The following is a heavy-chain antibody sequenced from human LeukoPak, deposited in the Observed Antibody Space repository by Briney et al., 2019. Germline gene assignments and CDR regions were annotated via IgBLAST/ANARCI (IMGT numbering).Heavy chain of an antibody. CDR2: IYYSGST. CDR1: GGSISSYY. D-gene: IGHD6-13*01. Sequence: KTSETLSLTCTVSGGSISSYYWSWIRQPPGKGLEWIGYIYYSGSTNYNPSLKSRVTISVDTSKNQFSLKLSSVTAADTAVYYCARDIPVGSSWYFDYWGQGTLVTVSS. V-gene: IGHV4-59*01. CDR3: ARDIPVGSSWYFDY. J-gene: IGHJ4*02.